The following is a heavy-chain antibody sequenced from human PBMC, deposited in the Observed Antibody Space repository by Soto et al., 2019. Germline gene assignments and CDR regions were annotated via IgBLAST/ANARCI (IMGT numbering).Heavy chain of an antibody. D-gene: IGHD1-1*01. Sequence: EVQLLESGGGLVQPGRSLRLSCAASGITFSNYALSWVRQAPGKGLEWVSGISGSGTNTHYADSVKGRFTISIDSSKNTLYLQMNGLRADDTAVYYCAKEAGGGTRRLTRSFDYWGQGTLVTVSS. CDR2: ISGSGTNT. CDR1: GITFSNYA. CDR3: AKEAGGGTRRLTRSFDY. J-gene: IGHJ4*02. V-gene: IGHV3-23*01.